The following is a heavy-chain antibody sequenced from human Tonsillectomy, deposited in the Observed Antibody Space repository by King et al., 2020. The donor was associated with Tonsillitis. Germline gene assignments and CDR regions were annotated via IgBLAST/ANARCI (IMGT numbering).Heavy chain of an antibody. CDR2: IDWDDDK. Sequence: RVTLKESGPALVKPTQTLTLTCTFSGFSLSTSEKCVSWIRQPPGKALEWLARIDWDDDKYYSTSLKTRLTISKETSKNQVVLTMTNMDPVDKATYYCARHEAAVAHFDYWGQGTLVTVSS. CDR3: ARHEAAVAHFDY. D-gene: IGHD2-15*01. V-gene: IGHV2-70*11. CDR1: GFSLSTSEKC. J-gene: IGHJ4*02.